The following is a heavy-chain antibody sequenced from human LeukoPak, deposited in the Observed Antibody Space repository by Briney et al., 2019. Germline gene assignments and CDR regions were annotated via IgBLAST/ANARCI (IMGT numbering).Heavy chain of an antibody. CDR1: GFTFSSYW. J-gene: IGHJ4*02. CDR3: ARVGVVATSLDY. CDR2: IKQDGSEK. V-gene: IGHV3-7*03. D-gene: IGHD5-12*01. Sequence: GGSLRLSCAAPGFTFSSYWMSWVRQAPGKGLEWVANIKQDGSEKYYVGSVKGRFTISRDNAKNSLYLQMNSLRAEDTAVYYCARVGVVATSLDYWGQGTLVTVSS.